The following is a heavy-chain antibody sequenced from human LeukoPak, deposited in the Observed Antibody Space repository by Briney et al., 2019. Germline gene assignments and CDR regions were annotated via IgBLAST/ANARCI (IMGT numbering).Heavy chain of an antibody. CDR1: GFTVSSNY. CDR2: IYSGGST. Sequence: SGGSLRLSCAASGFTVSSNYMSWVRQAPGKGLEWVSVIYSGGSTYYADSVKGRFTISRDNSKNTLYLQMNSLRAEDTAVYYCAREPLYGDYTNYWGQGTLVTVSS. D-gene: IGHD4-17*01. J-gene: IGHJ4*02. V-gene: IGHV3-66*01. CDR3: AREPLYGDYTNY.